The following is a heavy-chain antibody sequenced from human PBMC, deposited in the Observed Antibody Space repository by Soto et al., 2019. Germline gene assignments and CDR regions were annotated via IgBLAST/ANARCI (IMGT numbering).Heavy chain of an antibody. CDR1: GYSFTTYW. CDR2: IYPGDSDT. Sequence: GESLKISCKASGYSFTTYWIGWVRQMPGKGLEWMGIIYPGDSDTRYSPSFQGQVTISADKSISTAYLQWSSLKASDTAMYCCARHKKISERQDYFDYWGQGSQVTVSS. CDR3: ARHKKISERQDYFDY. J-gene: IGHJ4*02. V-gene: IGHV5-51*01.